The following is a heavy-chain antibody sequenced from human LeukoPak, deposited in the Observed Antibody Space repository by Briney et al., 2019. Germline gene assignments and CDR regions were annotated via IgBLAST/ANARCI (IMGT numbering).Heavy chain of an antibody. D-gene: IGHD3-3*01. CDR3: ARGNTPIVLRFSRGVFDI. CDR2: INTNTGNP. Sequence: ASVKVSCKASGYTFTSYAMNWVRQAPGQGLEWMGWINTNTGNPTYAQGFTGRFVFSLDTSVSTAYLQISSLKAEDTAVYYCARGNTPIVLRFSRGVFDIWGQGTMVTVSS. V-gene: IGHV7-4-1*02. CDR1: GYTFTSYA. J-gene: IGHJ3*02.